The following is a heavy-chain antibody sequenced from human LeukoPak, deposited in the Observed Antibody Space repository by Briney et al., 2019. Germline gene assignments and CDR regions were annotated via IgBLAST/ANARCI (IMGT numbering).Heavy chain of an antibody. Sequence: PGGSLRLSCAASGFTFSSYSMNWVRQAPGKGLEWVSSISSSSSYIYYADSVKGRFTISRDNAKNSLYLQMNSLRAEDTAVYYCARGIWFGESSFDYWGQGTPVIVSS. CDR3: ARGIWFGESSFDY. CDR2: ISSSSSYI. V-gene: IGHV3-21*01. J-gene: IGHJ4*02. CDR1: GFTFSSYS. D-gene: IGHD3-10*01.